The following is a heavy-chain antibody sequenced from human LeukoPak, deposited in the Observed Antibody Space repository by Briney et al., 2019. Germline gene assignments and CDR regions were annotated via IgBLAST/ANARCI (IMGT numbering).Heavy chain of an antibody. CDR1: GGSISSSSYY. CDR3: ARRYYDILTGYENYFDY. J-gene: IGHJ4*02. Sequence: PSETLSLTCTVSGGSISSSSYYWGWIRQPPGKGLEWIGSIYYSGSTYYNPSLKSRVTISVDTSKNQFSLKLSSVTAADTAVYYCARRYYDILTGYENYFDYWGQGTLVTVPS. D-gene: IGHD3-9*01. V-gene: IGHV4-39*01. CDR2: IYYSGST.